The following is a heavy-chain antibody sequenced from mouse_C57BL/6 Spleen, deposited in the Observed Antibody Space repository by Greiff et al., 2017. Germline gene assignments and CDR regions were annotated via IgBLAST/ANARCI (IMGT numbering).Heavy chain of an antibody. Sequence: EVQVVESGGGLVKPGGSLKLSCAASGFTFSDYGMHWVRQAPEKGLEWVAYISSGSSTIYYADTVKGRFTISRDNAKNTLFLQMTSLRSEDTAMYYCARGDYYGQAWFAYWGQGTLVTVSA. D-gene: IGHD1-1*01. CDR2: ISSGSSTI. J-gene: IGHJ3*01. CDR3: ARGDYYGQAWFAY. V-gene: IGHV5-17*01. CDR1: GFTFSDYG.